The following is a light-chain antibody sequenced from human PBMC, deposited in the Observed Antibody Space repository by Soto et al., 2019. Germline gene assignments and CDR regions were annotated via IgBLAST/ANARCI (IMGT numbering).Light chain of an antibody. J-gene: IGKJ4*01. CDR3: QQYDKWPPLT. V-gene: IGKV3-15*01. CDR1: QSVSSN. Sequence: EIVMTQSPATLSVSPGERATLSCRASQSVSSNVAWYQQKPGQAPRLLIYDTSTRATGVPARFSGSGSGTEFTLTISSQQSEDFAVYYCQQYDKWPPLTFGGGTKVEIK. CDR2: DTS.